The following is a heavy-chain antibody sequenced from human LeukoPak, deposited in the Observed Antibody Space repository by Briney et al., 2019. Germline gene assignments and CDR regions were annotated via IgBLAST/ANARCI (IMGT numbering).Heavy chain of an antibody. CDR3: ARSPSYYYDSSGYYYGDWFDP. J-gene: IGHJ5*02. CDR1: GGSISSYY. CDR2: IYYSGST. V-gene: IGHV4-59*01. Sequence: SETLSLTCTVSGGSISSYYWSWIRQPPGRGLEWIGYIYYSGSTNYNPSLKSRVTISVDTSKNQFSLKLSSVTAADTAVYYCARSPSYYYDSSGYYYGDWFDPWGQGTLVTVSS. D-gene: IGHD3-22*01.